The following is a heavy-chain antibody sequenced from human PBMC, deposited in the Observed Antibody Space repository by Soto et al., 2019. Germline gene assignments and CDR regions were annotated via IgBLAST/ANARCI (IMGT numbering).Heavy chain of an antibody. J-gene: IGHJ5*02. CDR2: IFANGHT. D-gene: IGHD6-13*01. CDR1: GGSISEKY. Sequence: SETLSLTCIVSGGSISEKYWNWVRQPPGKGLEWIGLIFANGHTDYNPSLKSQATMSVDASKNQFSLRLTSMTAADTAVYYCVASLAASGLNWLDPWGRGTLVTVSS. CDR3: VASLAASGLNWLDP. V-gene: IGHV4-4*07.